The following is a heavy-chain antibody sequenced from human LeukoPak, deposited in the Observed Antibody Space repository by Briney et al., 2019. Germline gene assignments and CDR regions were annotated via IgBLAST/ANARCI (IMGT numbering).Heavy chain of an antibody. CDR1: GSIFTSYW. D-gene: IGHD6-13*01. CDR3: AGGIAAATYYFDY. Sequence: GASLQISCKGSGSIFTSYWIGWVRQLPGKGLEWMGIIYPGDSDTRYSPSFQGQVTISADKSISTAYLQWSSLKASDTRMYYCAGGIAAATYYFDYWGQGTLVTVSS. V-gene: IGHV5-51*01. CDR2: IYPGDSDT. J-gene: IGHJ4*02.